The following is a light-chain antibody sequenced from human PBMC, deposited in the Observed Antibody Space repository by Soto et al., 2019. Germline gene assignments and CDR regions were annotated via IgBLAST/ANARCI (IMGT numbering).Light chain of an antibody. CDR1: QNINRF. V-gene: IGKV1-39*02. Sequence: DIQMTQSPSSLSASVGDKVTVTCRANQNINRFLQWYQQKAGKAPKLLIYAASSLLRGVTSRFSGSRSRTDLSITVSTLLPEGIACYCCPRRYSRSYTFGQGTKLDIK. CDR2: AAS. CDR3: PRRYSRSYT. J-gene: IGKJ2*01.